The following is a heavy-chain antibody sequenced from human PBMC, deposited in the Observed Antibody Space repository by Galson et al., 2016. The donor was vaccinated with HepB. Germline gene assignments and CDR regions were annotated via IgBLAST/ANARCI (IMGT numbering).Heavy chain of an antibody. Sequence: AMSWVRQAPGKGLEWVSGISGTGGTTYYADSVKDRFTISRDNSKNTLYLRMNSPRAEDTAVYYCAKGDDFWSGYYGGLWGQGTLVTVSS. J-gene: IGHJ4*02. CDR3: AKGDDFWSGYYGGL. V-gene: IGHV3-23*01. CDR1: A. CDR2: ISGTGGTT. D-gene: IGHD3-3*01.